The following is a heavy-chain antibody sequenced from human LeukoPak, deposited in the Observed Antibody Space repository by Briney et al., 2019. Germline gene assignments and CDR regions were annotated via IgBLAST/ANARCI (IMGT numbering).Heavy chain of an antibody. D-gene: IGHD3-9*01. V-gene: IGHV3-30*18. CDR2: ISYDGSNK. CDR1: GFTFSSYG. CDR3: AKDGGAANYDILTGYYKEEGYFDY. J-gene: IGHJ4*02. Sequence: GGSLRLSCAASGFTFSSYGMHWVRQAPGKGLEWVAVISYDGSNKYYADSVKGRFTISRDNSKNTLYLQMNSLRAEDTAVYYCAKDGGAANYDILTGYYKEEGYFDYWGQGTLVTVSS.